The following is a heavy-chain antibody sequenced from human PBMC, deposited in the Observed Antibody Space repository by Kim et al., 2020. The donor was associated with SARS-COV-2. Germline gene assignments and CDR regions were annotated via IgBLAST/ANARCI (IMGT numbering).Heavy chain of an antibody. D-gene: IGHD3-3*01. Sequence: VKGRFTISRDNSKNTLYLQMNSLRAEDTAVYYCAKDGLRFLEEKVGYFDYWGQGTLVTVSS. V-gene: IGHV3-30*02. J-gene: IGHJ4*02. CDR3: AKDGLRFLEEKVGYFDY.